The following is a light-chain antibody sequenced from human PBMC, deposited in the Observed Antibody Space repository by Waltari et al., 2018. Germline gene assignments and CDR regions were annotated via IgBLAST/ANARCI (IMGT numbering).Light chain of an antibody. Sequence: EFVLTQSPGPLSLSPGGRATLSCRASQSVSRSLAWYQQKPGQAPRLLIYDPSSRATGIPDRFSGGGSGTDFSLTISRLEPEDFAVYYCQKYGSLPATFGQGTKVEIK. J-gene: IGKJ1*01. CDR1: QSVSRS. CDR2: DPS. V-gene: IGKV3-20*01. CDR3: QKYGSLPAT.